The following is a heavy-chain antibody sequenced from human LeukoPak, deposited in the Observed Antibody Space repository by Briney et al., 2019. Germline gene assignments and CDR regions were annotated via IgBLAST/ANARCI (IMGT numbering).Heavy chain of an antibody. J-gene: IGHJ5*02. Sequence: GGSLTLSCAASRLIVSSNYMAGVRQAPGKGLEWVSVIYSGGNTYYADSVKGIFTISRDNSKNPLYLQMTSLRAEYTAVYYCARDRGWFDPWGLGTLVTVSS. V-gene: IGHV3-66*01. CDR2: IYSGGNT. CDR3: ARDRGWFDP. CDR1: RLIVSSNY.